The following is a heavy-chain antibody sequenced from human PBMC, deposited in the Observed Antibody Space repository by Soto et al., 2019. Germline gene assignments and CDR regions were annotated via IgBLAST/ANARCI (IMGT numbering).Heavy chain of an antibody. J-gene: IGHJ4*02. D-gene: IGHD2-15*01. V-gene: IGHV4-31*03. CDR2: INYRGST. CDR3: ARDAPGVAPY. CDR1: GGSINSGDSY. Sequence: QVQMQESGPGLVRPSQTLSLTCTVSGGSINSGDSYWNWIRQHPEKGLEWIGYINYRGSTFYNPALKSRNIISVDTSKNQSSLKLSSVPAADTAVYDCARDAPGVAPYWGQGTLVIVSS.